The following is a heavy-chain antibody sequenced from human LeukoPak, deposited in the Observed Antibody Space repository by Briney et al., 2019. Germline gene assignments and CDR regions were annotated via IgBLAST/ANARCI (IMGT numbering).Heavy chain of an antibody. V-gene: IGHV3-30*18. D-gene: IGHD6-13*01. CDR1: GFTFSSYG. J-gene: IGHJ5*02. Sequence: PGGSLRLSCAASGFTFSSYGMHWVRQAPGKGLEWVAVISYDGSNKYYADSVKGRFTISRDNSKNTLYLQMNSLRAEDTAVYYCAKDRDSSSWRPNWFDPWGQGTLVTVSP. CDR3: AKDRDSSSWRPNWFDP. CDR2: ISYDGSNK.